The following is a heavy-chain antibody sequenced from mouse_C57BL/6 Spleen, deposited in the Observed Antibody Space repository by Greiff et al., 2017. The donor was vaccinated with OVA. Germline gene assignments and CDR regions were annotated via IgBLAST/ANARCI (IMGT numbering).Heavy chain of an antibody. Sequence: VQLQQPGAELVMPGASVKLSCKASGYTFTSYWMHWVKQRPGQGLEWIGEIDPSDSYTNYNQKFKGKSTLTVDKSSSTAYMQLSSLTSEDSAVYYCARRSGVGDDFDYWGQGTTLTVSS. CDR2: IDPSDSYT. V-gene: IGHV1-69*01. D-gene: IGHD2-13*01. CDR1: GYTFTSYW. CDR3: ARRSGVGDDFDY. J-gene: IGHJ2*01.